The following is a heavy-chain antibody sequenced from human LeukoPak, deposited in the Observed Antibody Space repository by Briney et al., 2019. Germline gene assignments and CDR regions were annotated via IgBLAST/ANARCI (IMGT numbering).Heavy chain of an antibody. CDR1: AYTFTDYY. J-gene: IGHJ4*02. V-gene: IGHV1-2*06. CDR3: ATTSGYFYY. D-gene: IGHD1-26*01. Sequence: ASVTVSCTASAYTFTDYYVHWVRQAPGQGLEWMGRINPSSGDTNYAQNFQGRVTMTRDTSIGTAYMELSGLRSDDTAVYYCATTSGYFYYWGQGTLVTVSS. CDR2: INPSSGDT.